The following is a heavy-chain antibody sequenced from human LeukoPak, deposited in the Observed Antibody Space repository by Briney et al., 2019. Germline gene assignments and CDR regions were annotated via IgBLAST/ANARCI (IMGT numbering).Heavy chain of an antibody. J-gene: IGHJ4*02. CDR2: INHSGST. D-gene: IGHD6-13*01. CDR1: GGSFSGYY. V-gene: IGHV4-34*01. Sequence: SETLSLTCAVYGGSFSGYYWSWIRQPPGKGLEWIGEINHSGSTNYNPSLKSRVTISVDTSKNQFSLKLSSVTAADTAVYYCARCIAAAGLYYFGYWGQGTLVTVSS. CDR3: ARCIAAAGLYYFGY.